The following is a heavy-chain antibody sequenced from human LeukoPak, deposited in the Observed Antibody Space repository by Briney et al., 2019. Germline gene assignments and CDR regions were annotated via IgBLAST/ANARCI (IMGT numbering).Heavy chain of an antibody. CDR1: GFTFNNYG. V-gene: IGHV3-30*02. J-gene: IGHJ5*02. Sequence: PGGSLRLSCAPSGFTFNNYGMHWVRQAPGKGLEWVAFIRDDGSIKYYADSVKGRFTISRDNSKNTLYLQMNSLRAEDTAVYYCASGITGTWGQGTLVTVSS. CDR3: ASGITGT. CDR2: IRDDGSIK. D-gene: IGHD1-20*01.